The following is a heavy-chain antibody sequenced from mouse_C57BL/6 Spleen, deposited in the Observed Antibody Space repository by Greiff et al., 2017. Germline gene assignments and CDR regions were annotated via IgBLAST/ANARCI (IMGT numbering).Heavy chain of an antibody. Sequence: EVQLQQSGPELVKPGASVKIPCKASGYTFTDYNMDWVKQSHGKSLEWIGDINPNNGGTIYNQKFKGKATLTVDKSSSTAYMELRSLTSEDTAVYYFARRDTVGPWFAYWGQGTLVTVSA. CDR1: GYTFTDYN. CDR2: INPNNGGT. V-gene: IGHV1-18*01. J-gene: IGHJ3*01. CDR3: ARRDTVGPWFAY. D-gene: IGHD1-1*01.